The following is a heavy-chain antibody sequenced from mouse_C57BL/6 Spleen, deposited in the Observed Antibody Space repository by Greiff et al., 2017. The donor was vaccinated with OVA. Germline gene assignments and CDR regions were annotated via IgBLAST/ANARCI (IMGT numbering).Heavy chain of an antibody. J-gene: IGHJ1*03. V-gene: IGHV1-78*01. Sequence: QVQLQQSDAELVKPGASVKISCKVSGYTFTDHTIHWMQQRPEKGLEWIGYIYPRDGSTKYNEKFKGKATLTADKYSSTAYMQLHSLTSEVSAVYFCACRGYGYDGWYYGVWGTGTTVTVSS. CDR3: ACRGYGYDGWYYGV. CDR1: GYTFTDHT. CDR2: IYPRDGST. D-gene: IGHD2-2*01.